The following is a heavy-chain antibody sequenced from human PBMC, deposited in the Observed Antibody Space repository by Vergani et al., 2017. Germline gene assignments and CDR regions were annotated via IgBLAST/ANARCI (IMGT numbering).Heavy chain of an antibody. CDR3: AKDIDAIVGATKFDD. Sequence: EVQLVESGGGLVQPGRSLRLSCAASGFTFDDYAMHWVRQAPGKGLEWVSGISWNSGSIGYADSVKGRFTISRDNAKNSLYLQMNSLRAEDTALYYCAKDIDAIVGATKFDDWSQGTLVTVSS. V-gene: IGHV3-9*01. CDR1: GFTFDDYA. D-gene: IGHD1-26*01. CDR2: ISWNSGSI. J-gene: IGHJ4*02.